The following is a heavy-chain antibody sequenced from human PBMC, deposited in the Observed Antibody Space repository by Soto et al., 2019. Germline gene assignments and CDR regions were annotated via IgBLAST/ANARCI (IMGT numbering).Heavy chain of an antibody. D-gene: IGHD6-6*01. CDR1: GFTFSDHY. J-gene: IGHJ6*02. CDR2: IRDKANSYTT. CDR3: ARGSSSYRSFYYYGLDV. Sequence: GSLRLSCAASGFTFSDHYMDWVRQAPGKGLEWIGRIRDKANSYTTEYAASVKGRFSVSRDDSESSLYLQMNSLKTDDTATYYCARGSSSYRSFYYYGLDVWGQGTTVTVSS. V-gene: IGHV3-72*01.